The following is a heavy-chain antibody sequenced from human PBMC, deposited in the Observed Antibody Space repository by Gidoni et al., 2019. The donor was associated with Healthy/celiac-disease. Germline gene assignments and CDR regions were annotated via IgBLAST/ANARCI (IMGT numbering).Heavy chain of an antibody. D-gene: IGHD3-22*01. V-gene: IGHV4-39*01. Sequence: QLQLQESGPGLVKPSETLSLTCTVSGGSISSSSYYWGWIRQPPGKGLEWIGSLYYSGSTYYNPSLKSRVTISVDTSKNQFSLKLSSVTAADTAVYYCARLEAGIVVPNWGQGTLVTVSS. CDR3: ARLEAGIVVPN. J-gene: IGHJ4*02. CDR1: GGSISSSSYY. CDR2: LYYSGST.